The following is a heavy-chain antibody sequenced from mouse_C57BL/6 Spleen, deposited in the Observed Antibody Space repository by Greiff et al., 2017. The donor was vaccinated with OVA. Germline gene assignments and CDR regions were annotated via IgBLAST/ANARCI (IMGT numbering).Heavy chain of an antibody. CDR2: IHPNSGST. Sequence: VQLQQPGAELVKPGASVKLSCKASGYTFTSYWMHWVKQRPGQGLEWIGLIHPNSGSTNYNEKFKSKATLTVDKSSSTAHMQLSSLTSEDSAVYYCALYDYDGDYWGQGTTLTVSS. D-gene: IGHD2-4*01. CDR1: GYTFTSYW. V-gene: IGHV1-64*01. CDR3: ALYDYDGDY. J-gene: IGHJ2*01.